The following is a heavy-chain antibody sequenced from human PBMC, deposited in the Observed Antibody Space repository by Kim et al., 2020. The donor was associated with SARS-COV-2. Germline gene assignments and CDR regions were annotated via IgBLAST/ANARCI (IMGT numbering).Heavy chain of an antibody. CDR2: ISWNSGSI. V-gene: IGHV3-9*01. D-gene: IGHD5-12*01. CDR1: GFTFDDYA. CDR3: AKGDGYNGNFDY. Sequence: GGSLRLSCAASGFTFDDYAMHWVRQAPGKGLEWVSGISWNSGSIGYADSVKGRFTISRDNAKNSLYLQMNSLRAEDTALYYCAKGDGYNGNFDYWGQGTL. J-gene: IGHJ4*02.